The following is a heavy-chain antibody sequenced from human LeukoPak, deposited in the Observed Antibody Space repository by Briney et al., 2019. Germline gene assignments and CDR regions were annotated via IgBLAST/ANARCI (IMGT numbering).Heavy chain of an antibody. Sequence: PGGSLRLSCAASGFTFSSYWMSWVRQAPGKGLEWVANIKQDGSEKYYADSVKGRFTSSRDNAKNTLYLQMNSLTAEDTAVYYCARDYNYGLDYWGQGTLVTVSS. CDR3: ARDYNYGLDY. J-gene: IGHJ4*02. D-gene: IGHD1-1*01. V-gene: IGHV3-7*01. CDR2: IKQDGSEK. CDR1: GFTFSSYW.